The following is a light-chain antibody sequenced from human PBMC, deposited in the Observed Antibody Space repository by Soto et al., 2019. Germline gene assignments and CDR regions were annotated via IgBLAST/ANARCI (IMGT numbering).Light chain of an antibody. CDR3: TSYTSTSHYV. Sequence: QSVLTQPASVSGSPGQSITISCTGTNSDVGAFNFVFWYQQHPGKAPKLIIYEVSNRPSGVSNRFSGSKSGNTASLTISGLQAEDEADYYCTSYTSTSHYVFGTGPKLTVL. V-gene: IGLV2-14*01. J-gene: IGLJ1*01. CDR1: NSDVGAFNF. CDR2: EVS.